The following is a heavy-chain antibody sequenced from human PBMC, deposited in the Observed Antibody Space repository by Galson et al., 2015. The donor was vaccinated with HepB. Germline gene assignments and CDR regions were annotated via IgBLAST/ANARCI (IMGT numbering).Heavy chain of an antibody. CDR1: GYSFTSYW. Sequence: QSGAEVKKPGESLRISCKGSGYSFTSYWISWVRQVPGTGLEWMGRIDPTDSYTNYSPSFRGHVTISTDKSISTAYLQWSSLKASDTAIFYCARTSSAYDYVDSWGQGTLVTVSS. CDR3: ARTSSAYDYVDS. V-gene: IGHV5-10-1*01. J-gene: IGHJ4*02. D-gene: IGHD5-12*01. CDR2: IDPTDSYT.